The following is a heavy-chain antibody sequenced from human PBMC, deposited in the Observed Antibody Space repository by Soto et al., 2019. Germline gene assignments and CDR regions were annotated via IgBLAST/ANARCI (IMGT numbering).Heavy chain of an antibody. D-gene: IGHD3-10*01. Sequence: EVQLVESGGGLVKPGGSLRLSCAASGFTFSSYSMNWVRQAPGKGLEWVSSISSSSSYIYYADSVKGRFTISRDNAKNSLYLQMNSRRAEDTAVYYCARCLEYYYGSGPDFDYWGQGTLVTVSS. J-gene: IGHJ4*02. CDR1: GFTFSSYS. CDR2: ISSSSSYI. CDR3: ARCLEYYYGSGPDFDY. V-gene: IGHV3-21*01.